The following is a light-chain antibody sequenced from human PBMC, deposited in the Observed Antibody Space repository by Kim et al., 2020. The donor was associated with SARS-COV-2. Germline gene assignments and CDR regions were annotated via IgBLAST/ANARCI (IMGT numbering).Light chain of an antibody. V-gene: IGKV3-15*01. Sequence: EIVLTQSPATLSLSPGERATLSCRASQSVSSYLAWYQQKPGQAPRLLIYDASQQGHTGIPARFSGSGSGTEFTLTISSLQSEDFAVYYCQQYNNWPPRTTFGGGTKVDIK. J-gene: IGKJ4*01. CDR1: QSVSSY. CDR2: DAS. CDR3: QQYNNWPPRTT.